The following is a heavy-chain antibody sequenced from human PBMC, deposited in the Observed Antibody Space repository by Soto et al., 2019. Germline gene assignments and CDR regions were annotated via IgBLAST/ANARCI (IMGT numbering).Heavy chain of an antibody. CDR1: GGTFSSYA. V-gene: IGHV1-69*13. CDR3: AKSPLLAEPSWFDP. J-gene: IGHJ5*02. CDR2: IIPIFGTA. Sequence: SVKGSCKASGGTFSSYAISWVRQAPGQGLEWMGGIIPIFGTANYAQKFQGRVTITADESTNTLYLQMNSLRAEDTAVYYCAKSPLLAEPSWFDPWGQGTLVTVSS.